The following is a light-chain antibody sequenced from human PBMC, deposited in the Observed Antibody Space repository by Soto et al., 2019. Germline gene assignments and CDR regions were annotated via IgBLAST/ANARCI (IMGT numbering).Light chain of an antibody. CDR3: QQSYSTPFT. V-gene: IGKV1-39*01. Sequence: DIQMTQSPSSLSVSVGDSVTITCRASQSISNYLNWYQQKPGKAPKLLVYAASSLQSGVPSRFSGSGSGTDFTLTISSLQPEDFATYYCQQSYSTPFTFGPGTKVDIK. J-gene: IGKJ3*01. CDR2: AAS. CDR1: QSISNY.